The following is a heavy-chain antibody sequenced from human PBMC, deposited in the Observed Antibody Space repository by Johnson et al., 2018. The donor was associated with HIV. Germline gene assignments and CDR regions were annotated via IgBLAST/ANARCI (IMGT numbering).Heavy chain of an antibody. V-gene: IGHV3-66*01. CDR1: GFTISSYY. CDR2: IYSGGGT. J-gene: IGHJ3*02. Sequence: VQLVESGGGLVQPGGSLRLSCTASGFTISSYYMSWVRQAPGKGLEWVSIIYSGGGTYYADSVKGRFTISRDNSRNTLYLQMNSLRAEDTAVYYCASGPTNYYDSSGYQVDAFDIWGQGTMVTVSS. CDR3: ASGPTNYYDSSGYQVDAFDI. D-gene: IGHD3-22*01.